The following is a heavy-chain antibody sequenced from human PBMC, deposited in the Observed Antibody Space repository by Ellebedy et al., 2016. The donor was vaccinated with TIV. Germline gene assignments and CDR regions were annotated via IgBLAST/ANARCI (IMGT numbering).Heavy chain of an antibody. CDR3: AREKAVAGIDWFDP. V-gene: IGHV3-7*03. CDR1: GFTLSGYW. D-gene: IGHD6-19*01. Sequence: PGGSLRLSCAASGFTLSGYWMRWVRQAPGKGLEWVANIKQDGSEKNYVDSVKGRFTISRDNAKNSLYLQMSSLRAEDTDMYYCAREKAVAGIDWFDPWGQGTLVTVSS. J-gene: IGHJ5*02. CDR2: IKQDGSEK.